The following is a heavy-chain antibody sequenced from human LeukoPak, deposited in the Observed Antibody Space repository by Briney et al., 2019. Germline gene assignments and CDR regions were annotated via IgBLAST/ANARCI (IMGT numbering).Heavy chain of an antibody. CDR1: GFTFSSYW. V-gene: IGHV3-7*03. J-gene: IGHJ6*03. D-gene: IGHD2-21*01. CDR2: INQDGTEK. CDR3: AKSYSWYYYYYMDV. Sequence: GGSLRLSRAASGFTFSSYWMNWVRQAPGKGLEWVANINQDGTEKYYVDSVKGRFTISRDNAKNSLYLQMNSLRAEDTAVYYCAKSYSWYYYYYMDVWGKGTTVTVSS.